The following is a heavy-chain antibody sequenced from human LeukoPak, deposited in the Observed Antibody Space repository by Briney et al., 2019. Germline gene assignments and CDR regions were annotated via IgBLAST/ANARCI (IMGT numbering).Heavy chain of an antibody. J-gene: IGHJ4*02. CDR2: IIPIFGTA. CDR3: ARAPTWVASNYDFWSGYYEPFDY. V-gene: IGHV1-69*05. Sequence: WASVKVSCKASGYTFTGHYIHWVRQAPGQGLEWMGGIIPIFGTANYAQKFQGRVTITTDESTSTAYMELSSLRSEDTAVYYCARAPTWVASNYDFWSGYYEPFDYWGQGTLVTVSS. CDR1: GYTFTGHY. D-gene: IGHD3-3*01.